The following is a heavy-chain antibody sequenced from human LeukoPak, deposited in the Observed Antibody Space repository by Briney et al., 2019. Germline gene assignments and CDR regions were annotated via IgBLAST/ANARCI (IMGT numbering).Heavy chain of an antibody. J-gene: IGHJ4*02. D-gene: IGHD3-10*01. CDR2: ITGSGGST. Sequence: GGSLRLSCAASGFTFSSYAMSWVRQTPGMGLEWVSSITGSGGSTYYADSVKGRFTISRDSSKNTLYLQMNSLRAEDTAVYYCAKDKWLGEYWGQGTLVTVSS. CDR1: GFTFSSYA. V-gene: IGHV3-23*01. CDR3: AKDKWLGEY.